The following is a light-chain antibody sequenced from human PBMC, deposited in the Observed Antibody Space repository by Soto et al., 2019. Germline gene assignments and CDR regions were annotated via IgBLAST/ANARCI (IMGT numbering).Light chain of an antibody. Sequence: EIVMTKSPATPSVCPGEGATXSCXALQSVSSNLEWYXQKXGKAPRXXXYGASTRATGIPARFSGSGSGTEFTLTISSLPSEDFEIYYCQQYNNSPFTFGQGTRLEIK. CDR1: QSVSSN. CDR2: GAS. V-gene: IGKV3-15*01. J-gene: IGKJ5*01. CDR3: QQYNNSPFT.